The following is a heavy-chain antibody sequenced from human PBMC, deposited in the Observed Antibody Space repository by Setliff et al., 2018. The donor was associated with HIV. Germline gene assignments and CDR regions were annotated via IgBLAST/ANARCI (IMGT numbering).Heavy chain of an antibody. CDR1: GDSINISSYY. V-gene: IGHV4-39*01. CDR2: MYYSGST. Sequence: SETLSLTCTVSGDSINISSYYWGWIRQPPGKGLEWIGSMYYSGSTYQNLSLKRRVTISVDMSKNQFSLKLSSVTAADTAVYYCASGNCAGDCYHDYWGQGTLVTVSS. D-gene: IGHD2-21*02. J-gene: IGHJ4*02. CDR3: ASGNCAGDCYHDY.